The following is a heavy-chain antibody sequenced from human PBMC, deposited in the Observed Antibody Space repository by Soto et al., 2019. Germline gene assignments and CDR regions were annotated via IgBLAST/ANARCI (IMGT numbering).Heavy chain of an antibody. CDR3: ARLSGYCSSTSCYYYLPYYCYYMDV. CDR2: ICYSEST. CDR1: GGSISSSSYY. J-gene: IGHJ6*03. Sequence: QLQLQESGPGLVKPSETLSLTCTVSGGSISSSSYYWGWIRQPPGKGLEWIGRICYSESTYYNPSLKSRVIITLDASNKQFALKLSSVTDADAAVYYCARLSGYCSSTSCYYYLPYYCYYMDVWGKGTTVTVSS. V-gene: IGHV4-39*01. D-gene: IGHD2-2*01.